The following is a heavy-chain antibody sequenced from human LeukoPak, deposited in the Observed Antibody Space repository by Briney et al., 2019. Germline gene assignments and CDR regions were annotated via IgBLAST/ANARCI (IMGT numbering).Heavy chain of an antibody. CDR3: ARDPYSSGRSFDY. Sequence: ASVKVSCKASGYTFTSYDINWVRQATGQGLEWMGWMNPNSGNTGYAQKFQGRVTITRNTSISTAYMELSSLRSEDTAVYYCARDPYSSGRSFDYWGQGTLVTVSS. V-gene: IGHV1-8*03. D-gene: IGHD6-19*01. CDR1: GYTFTSYD. CDR2: MNPNSGNT. J-gene: IGHJ4*02.